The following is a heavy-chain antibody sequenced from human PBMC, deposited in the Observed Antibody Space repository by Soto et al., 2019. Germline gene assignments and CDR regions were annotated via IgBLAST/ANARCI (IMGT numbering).Heavy chain of an antibody. CDR3: ARYNSYAIDY. CDR1: GTSISSYY. CDR2: IHYSGTT. J-gene: IGHJ4*02. Sequence: VQLQESGPGLVKPSETLSLTCTVSGTSISSYYWSWIRQPPGKGLEWIANIHYSGTTNYNPSLARRVTISGDTSKNQFSLKMTSVTAADRAIYFCARYNSYAIDYWGRGTLVTVSS. V-gene: IGHV4-59*01. D-gene: IGHD2-8*01.